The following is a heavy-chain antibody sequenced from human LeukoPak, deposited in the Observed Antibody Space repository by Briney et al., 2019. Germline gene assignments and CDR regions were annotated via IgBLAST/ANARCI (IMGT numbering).Heavy chain of an antibody. CDR3: ARVALDSSGDNYGQGAFDY. CDR2: ISGSGRTI. D-gene: IGHD3-22*01. CDR1: GFTFNNYW. V-gene: IGHV3-48*04. J-gene: IGHJ4*02. Sequence: GGSLRLSCAGSGFTFNNYWMNWVRQAPGKGLEWLSYISGSGRTIFYGDSVKGRFTISRDNAKNSLYLQINSLRADDTAVYYCARVALDSSGDNYGQGAFDYWGQGTLVTVSS.